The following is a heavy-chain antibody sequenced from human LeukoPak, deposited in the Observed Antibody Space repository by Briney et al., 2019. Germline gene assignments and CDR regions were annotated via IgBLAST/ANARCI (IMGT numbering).Heavy chain of an antibody. Sequence: GGSLRLSCAVSGFTFSRFGMHWVRQAPGKGLEWVAGIWYDGSNQYYADSVKGRFTISRDNSKNTLSLQMNSLRAEDTAVYYCARDRGGLYGGGTNFDYWGQGTLVTVSS. V-gene: IGHV3-33*01. CDR1: GFTFSRFG. D-gene: IGHD1-14*01. CDR3: ARDRGGLYGGGTNFDY. J-gene: IGHJ4*02. CDR2: IWYDGSNQ.